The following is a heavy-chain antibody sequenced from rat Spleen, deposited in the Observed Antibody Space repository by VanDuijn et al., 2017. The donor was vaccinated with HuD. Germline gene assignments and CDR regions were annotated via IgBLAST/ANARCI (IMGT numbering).Heavy chain of an antibody. Sequence: EVQLVESGGGLVQPGGSLKLSCAASGFTFSNYYMAWVRQAPTKGLEWVAYISAGGDSTYYRDSVKGRFTVSRDDAKTSLYLQMDSLRSEDTATYYCTTMVGWGQGVVVTVSS. D-gene: IGHD1-1*01. CDR2: ISAGGDST. J-gene: IGHJ2*01. CDR1: GFTFSNYY. V-gene: IGHV5-27*01. CDR3: TTMVG.